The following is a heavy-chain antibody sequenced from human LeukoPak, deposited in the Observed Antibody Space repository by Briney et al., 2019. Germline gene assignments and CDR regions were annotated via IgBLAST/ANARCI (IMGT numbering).Heavy chain of an antibody. V-gene: IGHV1-69*06. CDR2: IIPIFGTA. J-gene: IGHJ6*03. D-gene: IGHD1-20*01. CDR3: ARLKRNWTDYYYYYMDV. CDR1: GGTFSSYA. Sequence: SVKLSCTASGGTFSSYAISWVRQAPGQGLEWMGGIIPIFGTANYAQKFQGRVTITADKSTSTAYMELSSLRSEDTAGDYCARLKRNWTDYYYYYMDVWGKGTTVTVSS.